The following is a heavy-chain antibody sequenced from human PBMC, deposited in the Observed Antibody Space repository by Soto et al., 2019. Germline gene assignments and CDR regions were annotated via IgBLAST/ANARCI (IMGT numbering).Heavy chain of an antibody. Sequence: QVQLVQSGAEVKRPGSSVKVSCKASGGTFSSYAISWVRQAPGQGLEGMGGSIPVFGTGIYAQKLQGRVTITVNNSTNTAYMELDRLRYEYTAVYFCARVSGTGVYTYGIDSWGQGTVVTVAS. CDR3: ARVSGTGVYTYGIDS. CDR2: SIPVFGTG. V-gene: IGHV1-69*06. CDR1: GGTFSSYA. D-gene: IGHD5-18*01. J-gene: IGHJ4*02.